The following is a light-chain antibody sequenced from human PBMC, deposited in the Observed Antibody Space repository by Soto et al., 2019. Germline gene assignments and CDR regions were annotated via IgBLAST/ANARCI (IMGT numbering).Light chain of an antibody. V-gene: IGLV2-14*01. CDR3: SSYTTASVPYVV. CDR1: TDDVGGYNY. Sequence: QSAPTQPASVSGSPGQSITISCTGTTDDVGGYNYVSWYQQHPGKAPKLLICEVNNRPSGVSDRFSGSKSANTASLIISGLQAEDEAHYFCSSYTTASVPYVVFAGGTKLTVL. CDR2: EVN. J-gene: IGLJ2*01.